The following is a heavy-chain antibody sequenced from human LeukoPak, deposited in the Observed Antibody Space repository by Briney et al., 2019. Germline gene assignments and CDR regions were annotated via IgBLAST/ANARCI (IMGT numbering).Heavy chain of an antibody. J-gene: IGHJ4*02. Sequence: ASVKVSCKASGYTFANYGISWVRQAPGLGLEWMGWISGYNGKTNYAQKFQGRVTMTTDTSTRIAFMELRSLRSDDTAVYYCGRQLDTRMAPPGYWGQGTLVTVSS. CDR1: GYTFANYG. CDR2: ISGYNGKT. V-gene: IGHV1-18*01. D-gene: IGHD5-18*01. CDR3: GRQLDTRMAPPGY.